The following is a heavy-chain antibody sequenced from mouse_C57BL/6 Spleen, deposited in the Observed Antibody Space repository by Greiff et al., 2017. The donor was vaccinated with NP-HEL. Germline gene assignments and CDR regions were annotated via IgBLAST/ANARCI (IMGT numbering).Heavy chain of an antibody. V-gene: IGHV1-69*01. CDR3: ARAPSGAWFAY. Sequence: QVQLQQSGAELVMPGASVKLSCKASGYTFTSYWMHWVKQRPGQGLEWIGEIDPSDSYTNYNQKFKGKSTLTVDKSSSTAYMQLSSLTSEVSAVYDCARAPSGAWFAYWGQGTLVTVSA. CDR2: IDPSDSYT. CDR1: GYTFTSYW. J-gene: IGHJ3*01. D-gene: IGHD3-1*01.